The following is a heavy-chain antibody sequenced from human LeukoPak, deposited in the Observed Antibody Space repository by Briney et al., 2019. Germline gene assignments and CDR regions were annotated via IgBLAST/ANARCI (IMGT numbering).Heavy chain of an antibody. J-gene: IGHJ5*02. D-gene: IGHD4-23*01. CDR2: ISYDGSNK. CDR3: ARGTTVVWKPPFDP. Sequence: GGSLRLSCAASGFTFSSYAMHWVRQAPGKGLEWVALISYDGSNKYYVDSVKGRFAISRDNSKNTLYLQMNSLRAEDTAVYYCARGTTVVWKPPFDPWGQGTLVTVSS. CDR1: GFTFSSYA. V-gene: IGHV3-30*09.